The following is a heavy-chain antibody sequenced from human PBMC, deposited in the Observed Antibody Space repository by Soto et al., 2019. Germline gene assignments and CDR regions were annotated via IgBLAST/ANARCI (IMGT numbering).Heavy chain of an antibody. Sequence: SETVSLTCTVSGGSTSSYYWSWIRQPPGKGLEWIGYIYYSGSTNYNPSLKSRVTISVDTSKNQFSLKLSSVTAADTAVYYCARAGPPQYFDYWGQGALVTVSS. CDR2: IYYSGST. CDR1: GGSTSSYY. CDR3: ARAGPPQYFDY. J-gene: IGHJ4*02. V-gene: IGHV4-59*01.